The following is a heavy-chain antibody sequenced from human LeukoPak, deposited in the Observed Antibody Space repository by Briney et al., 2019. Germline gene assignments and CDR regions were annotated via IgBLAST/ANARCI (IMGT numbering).Heavy chain of an antibody. D-gene: IGHD3-16*01. CDR1: GGSISSYY. CDR2: IYYSGST. CDR3: ARAHMITSYYYYYYMDV. V-gene: IGHV4-59*01. J-gene: IGHJ6*03. Sequence: SETLSLTCTGSGGSISSYYWSWIRQPPGKGLEWIGYIYYSGSTNYNPSLKSRVTISVDTSKNQFSLKLSSVTAADTAVYYCARAHMITSYYYYYYMDVWGKGTTVTVSS.